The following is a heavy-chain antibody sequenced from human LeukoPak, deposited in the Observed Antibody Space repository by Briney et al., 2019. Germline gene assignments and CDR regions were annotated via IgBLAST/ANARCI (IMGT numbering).Heavy chain of an antibody. CDR2: IRYHGSDK. D-gene: IGHD2-2*01. Sequence: GESPRLSCAASGFTFSGSGMHWVRQAPGKGLEWVAFIRYHGSDKFYADSVKGRFTISRDNSKNTLYLQMNSLRPEDTSVYYCARSPTSWYFDYWGQGTLVTVSS. J-gene: IGHJ4*02. CDR3: ARSPTSWYFDY. CDR1: GFTFSGSG. V-gene: IGHV3-30*02.